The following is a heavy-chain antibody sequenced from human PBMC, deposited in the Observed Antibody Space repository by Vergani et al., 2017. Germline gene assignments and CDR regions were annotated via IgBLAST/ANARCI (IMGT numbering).Heavy chain of an antibody. CDR2: ISSSSSYI. J-gene: IGHJ6*02. Sequence: EVQLLESGGGLVQPGGSLRLSCAASGFTFSSYSMNWVRQAPGKGLEWVSSISSSSSYIYYADSVKGRFNISRANAKNSLYLQMNSLRAEDTAVYYCAIDKWLQLRVYYYGMDVWGQGTTVTVAS. V-gene: IGHV3-21*01. CDR3: AIDKWLQLRVYYYGMDV. CDR1: GFTFSSYS. D-gene: IGHD5-24*01.